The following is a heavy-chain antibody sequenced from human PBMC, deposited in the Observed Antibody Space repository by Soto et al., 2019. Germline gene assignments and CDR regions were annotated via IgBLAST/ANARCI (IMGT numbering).Heavy chain of an antibody. D-gene: IGHD3-9*01. V-gene: IGHV3-23*01. CDR3: ARGYDILSHFDY. CDR1: GITFKRYA. CDR2: ISGSGGST. J-gene: IGHJ4*02. Sequence: EVQLLESGGGLVQPGGALRLSFANPGITFKRYAMGWVRQAPGKGLEWVLPISGSGGSTYYADSVKGRFTISRDNSKNTLYLQMNSLRAEDTAVYYCARGYDILSHFDYWGQGTLVTVSS.